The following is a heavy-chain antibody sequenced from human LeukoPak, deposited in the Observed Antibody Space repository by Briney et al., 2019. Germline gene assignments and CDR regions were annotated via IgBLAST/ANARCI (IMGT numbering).Heavy chain of an antibody. D-gene: IGHD1-1*01. CDR3: VPTPEAYSSNWNV. CDR1: GYRFIDDY. Sequence: ASLKVSCKASGYRFIDDYMHWVRQAPGQGLEFIGWINPDSGFTNYAQKFRGRVTMTRDTSISTAYMEVSRLRSDDTAVYYCVPTPEAYSSNWNVWGPGTLVTVSS. CDR2: INPDSGFT. V-gene: IGHV1-2*02. J-gene: IGHJ4*02.